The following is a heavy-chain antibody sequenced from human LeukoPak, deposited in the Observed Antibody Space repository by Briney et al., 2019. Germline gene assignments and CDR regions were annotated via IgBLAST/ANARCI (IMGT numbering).Heavy chain of an antibody. D-gene: IGHD3-10*01. J-gene: IGHJ6*02. Sequence: GGSLRLSCAASGFAFSEHYMDWVRQAPGKGLDWVGRTRNKPRSYTTEYAASEKGRFTISREDSQNSLYLQMNSLKTEDTAVYYCARGALWLGDNYNYFMDVWGQGTTVTVSS. CDR3: ARGALWLGDNYNYFMDV. V-gene: IGHV3-72*01. CDR2: TRNKPRSYTT. CDR1: GFAFSEHY.